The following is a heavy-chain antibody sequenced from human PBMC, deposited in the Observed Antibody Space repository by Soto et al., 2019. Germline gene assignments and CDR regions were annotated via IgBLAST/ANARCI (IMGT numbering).Heavy chain of an antibody. CDR1: GDSVSSNSAA. CDR2: TYYRSKWYN. CDR3: ARSLPHLAARGGYYYYGMDV. Sequence: PSQTLSLTCAISGDSVSSNSAAWNWIRQSPSRGLEWLGRTYYRSKWYNDYAVSVKSRITINPDTSKNQFSLQLNSVTPEDTAVYYCARSLPHLAARGGYYYYGMDVWGQGTTVTVSS. D-gene: IGHD6-6*01. J-gene: IGHJ6*02. V-gene: IGHV6-1*01.